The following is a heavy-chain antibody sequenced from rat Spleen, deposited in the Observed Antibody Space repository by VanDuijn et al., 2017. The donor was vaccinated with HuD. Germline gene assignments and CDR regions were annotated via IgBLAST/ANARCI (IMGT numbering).Heavy chain of an antibody. D-gene: IGHD1-7*01. J-gene: IGHJ2*01. Sequence: EVQLAETGGGLVQPGRSLKLSCVASGFTFSRYWMYWVRQAPGKGLEWVSSVSSDGVNTYYPDSVKGRFTISRDNAENIVYLQMNSLKCEDTATYYCAVAGYGYWGQGVMVTVSS. CDR2: VSSDGVNT. CDR1: GFTFSRYW. CDR3: AVAGYGY. V-gene: IGHV5-58*01.